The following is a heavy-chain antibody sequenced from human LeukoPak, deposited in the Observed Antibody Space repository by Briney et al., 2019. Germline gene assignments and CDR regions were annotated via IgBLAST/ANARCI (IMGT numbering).Heavy chain of an antibody. Sequence: PSETLSLTCTVSGGSISSHYWSWLRQPPGKGLEWIGSIYYSGTTYYNASLQSRVTISVDTPKNQVSLKLSSVTAADTAVYYCARRTVTTPPRDWGQGTLVTVSS. J-gene: IGHJ4*02. CDR3: ARRTVTTPPRD. CDR2: IYYSGTT. CDR1: GGSISSHY. V-gene: IGHV4-59*05. D-gene: IGHD4-17*01.